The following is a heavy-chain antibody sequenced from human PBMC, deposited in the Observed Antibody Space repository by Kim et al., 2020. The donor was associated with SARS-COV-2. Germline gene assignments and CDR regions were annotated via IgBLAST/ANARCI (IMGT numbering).Heavy chain of an antibody. Sequence: SETLSLTCTVSGGSISSGDYYWSWIRQPPGKGLEWIGYIYYSGSTYYNPSLKSRVSISVDTSKNQFSLKLSSVTAADTAVYYCARDFTYYYDSSGHRYWFFDLWGRGILVTVSS. CDR1: GGSISSGDYY. J-gene: IGHJ2*01. CDR2: IYYSGST. CDR3: ARDFTYYYDSSGHRYWFFDL. D-gene: IGHD3-22*01. V-gene: IGHV4-30-4*01.